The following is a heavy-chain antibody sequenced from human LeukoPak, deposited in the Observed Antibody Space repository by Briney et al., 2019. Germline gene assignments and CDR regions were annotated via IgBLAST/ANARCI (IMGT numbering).Heavy chain of an antibody. CDR3: ARIRIVGATTLDYFDY. V-gene: IGHV3-15*01. J-gene: IGHJ4*02. CDR1: GFTFSNAW. CDR2: ITTKAEGGTT. D-gene: IGHD1-26*01. Sequence: GGSLRLSCAASGFTFSNAWMNWVRQAPGKGLEWVGLITTKAEGGTTDYAAPVKGRFSISRDDSKNTVYLQMNSLKTEDTAVYYCARIRIVGATTLDYFDYWGQGTLVTVSS.